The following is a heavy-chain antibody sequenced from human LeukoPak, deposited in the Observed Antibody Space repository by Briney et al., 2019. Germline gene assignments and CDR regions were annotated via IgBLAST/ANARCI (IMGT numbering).Heavy chain of an antibody. J-gene: IGHJ4*02. V-gene: IGHV3-30*18. CDR2: ISYGGSKK. Sequence: GGSLRLSCAASGFTFSNSGMNWVRQAPGKGLEWVAVISYGGSKKYYADSVKGRFTISRDNSKNTLYLQVNTVRVEDTAVFYCAKFSGSGSYYNGGLDYWGQGALVTVSS. CDR3: AKFSGSGSYYNGGLDY. CDR1: GFTFSNSG. D-gene: IGHD3-10*01.